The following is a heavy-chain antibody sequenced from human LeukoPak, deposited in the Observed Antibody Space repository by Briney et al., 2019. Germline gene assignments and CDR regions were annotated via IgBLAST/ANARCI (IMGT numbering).Heavy chain of an antibody. CDR2: ISGSGGST. CDR3: AKDRVLRFLEWLSPFDY. D-gene: IGHD3-3*01. Sequence: GGSLRLSCAASGFTFSSYAMSWVRQAPGKGVEGVSAISGSGGSTYYADSVKGRFTISRDNSKNTLYLQMNSLRAEDTAVYYCAKDRVLRFLEWLSPFDYWGQGTLVTVSS. V-gene: IGHV3-23*01. CDR1: GFTFSSYA. J-gene: IGHJ4*02.